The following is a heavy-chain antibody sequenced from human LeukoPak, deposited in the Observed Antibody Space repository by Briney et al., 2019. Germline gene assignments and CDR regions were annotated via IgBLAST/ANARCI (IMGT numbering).Heavy chain of an antibody. CDR3: AKAFPSSWYPFDY. CDR1: GFTFSSYS. D-gene: IGHD6-13*01. J-gene: IGHJ4*02. V-gene: IGHV3-74*01. CDR2: INTDGSST. Sequence: GGSLRLSCAASGFTFSSYSMNWVRQAPGKGLVWVSRINTDGSSTSYADSVKGRFTISRDNAKNSLYLQMNSLRAEDMALYYCAKAFPSSWYPFDYWGQGTLVTVSS.